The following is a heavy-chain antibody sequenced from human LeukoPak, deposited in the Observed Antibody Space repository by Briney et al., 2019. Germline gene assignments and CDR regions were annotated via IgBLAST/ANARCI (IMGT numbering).Heavy chain of an antibody. CDR1: GFTFNIYG. V-gene: IGHV3-23*01. CDR2: ISGGGENT. CDR3: ATPEN. Sequence: GGSLRLSCAASGFTFNIYGMSWVRQAPGKGLEWVSTISGGGENTHYADSVKGRFTVSRDNSKNTLYLQMNSLRAEDTAVYYCATPENWGQGTLVTVSS. J-gene: IGHJ4*02.